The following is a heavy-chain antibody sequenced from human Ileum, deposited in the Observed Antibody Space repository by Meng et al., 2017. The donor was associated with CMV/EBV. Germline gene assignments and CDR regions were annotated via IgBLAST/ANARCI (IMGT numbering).Heavy chain of an antibody. D-gene: IGHD6-13*01. CDR2: MYYSGST. J-gene: IGHJ5*02. CDR3: VRVVIAAGTDWFDP. V-gene: IGHV4-39*02. CDR1: GDSLSSNSHY. Sequence: QLPLQGWGPGLVKPSETLSLTRTVSGDSLSSNSHYWGWIRLPPGKGLEFIASMYYSGSTYYNPSLKSRTTISLDTSKNQFSLNLTSVTAADTAVYYCVRVVIAAGTDWFDPWGQGTLVTVSS.